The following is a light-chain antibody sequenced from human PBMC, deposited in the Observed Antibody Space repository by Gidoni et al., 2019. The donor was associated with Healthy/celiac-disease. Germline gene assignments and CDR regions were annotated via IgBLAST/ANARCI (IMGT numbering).Light chain of an antibody. CDR2: AAS. V-gene: IGKV1-39*01. CDR3: QQNYSNSWT. Sequence: DIQMTQSRSPLSASPGDRVTITCRASQSISSYLNWYQQKPGKAPKLLIYAASSLQSGVPSRFSGSGSGTDFTLTISSLQSEDFATYYCQQNYSNSWTFGQGTKVEIK. J-gene: IGKJ1*01. CDR1: QSISSY.